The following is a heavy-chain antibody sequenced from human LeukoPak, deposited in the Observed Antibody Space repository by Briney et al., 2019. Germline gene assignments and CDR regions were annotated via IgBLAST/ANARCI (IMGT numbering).Heavy chain of an antibody. V-gene: IGHV1-2*02. D-gene: IGHD5-12*01. CDR3: YYIDIVTSIRDAFDV. CDR2: IDPKSGGT. J-gene: IGHJ3*01. CDR1: GYTFTSYY. Sequence: GASVKVSCKASGYTFTSYYIHWVRQAPGQGLEWMGWIDPKSGGTKYAQKFQGRVTMTRDTSISTLYMELSRLRSDDTAVYYCYYIDIVTSIRDAFDVWGQGTRVTVSS.